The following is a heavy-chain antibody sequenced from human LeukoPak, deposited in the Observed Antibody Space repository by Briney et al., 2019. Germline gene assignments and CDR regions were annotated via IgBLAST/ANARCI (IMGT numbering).Heavy chain of an antibody. CDR3: AKGAYDYIEIAYFDY. Sequence: GGSLRLSCAASGFTFSNYAMSWVRQAPGKGLEWVAVLIGSRGATDYADSVKGRFTISRDNSKNTLFLQMNSLRAEDTAIYYCAKGAYDYIEIAYFDYWGQGALVTVSS. D-gene: IGHD5-12*01. CDR1: GFTFSNYA. V-gene: IGHV3-23*01. CDR2: LIGSRGAT. J-gene: IGHJ4*02.